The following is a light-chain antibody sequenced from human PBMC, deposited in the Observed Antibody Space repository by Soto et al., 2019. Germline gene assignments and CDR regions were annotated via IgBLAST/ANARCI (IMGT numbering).Light chain of an antibody. J-gene: IGKJ4*01. CDR1: QGISSF. CDR2: ATS. Sequence: IQLTQTPSSLSASVGDRVTITCRASQGISSFLAWYQQKPGKAPKLLIYATSSLQSGVPSRFSGSGFGTDFTLTITSLQPEDFATYYCQQVESYPSTFGGGTKV. V-gene: IGKV1-9*01. CDR3: QQVESYPST.